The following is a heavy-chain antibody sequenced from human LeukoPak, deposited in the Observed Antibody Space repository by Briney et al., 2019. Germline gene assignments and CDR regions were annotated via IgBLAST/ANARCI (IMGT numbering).Heavy chain of an antibody. Sequence: PSETLSLTSSISGGSVSTYYWSWIRQPPGKGLEWIGYMFYSGSTNSNPSLESRVTISEDTSENNFSLRLNSVIAADTAVYYCARELVVAAATVTYYFESWGQGMLVTVSS. CDR3: ARELVVAAATVTYYFES. D-gene: IGHD2-15*01. V-gene: IGHV4-59*02. CDR2: MFYSGST. J-gene: IGHJ4*02. CDR1: GGSVSTYY.